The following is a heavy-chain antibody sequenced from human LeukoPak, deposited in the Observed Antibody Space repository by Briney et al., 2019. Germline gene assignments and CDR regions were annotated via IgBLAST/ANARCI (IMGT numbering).Heavy chain of an antibody. CDR1: GGSISSCHW. Sequence: SDTLSLTCAVSGGSISSCHWWSWVRQPPRKGLEWIGVIHQTGSTNYNPSLRSRGSISLDKATNQFTLNLNSVTAEDTAVYYCASSDYYRLDHWGQGILVTVSS. CDR3: ASSDYYRLDH. D-gene: IGHD6-25*01. V-gene: IGHV4-4*02. CDR2: IHQTGST. J-gene: IGHJ4*02.